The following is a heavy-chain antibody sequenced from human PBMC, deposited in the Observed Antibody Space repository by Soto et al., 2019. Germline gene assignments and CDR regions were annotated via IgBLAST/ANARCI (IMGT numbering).Heavy chain of an antibody. D-gene: IGHD3-10*01. CDR1: GGSMKTTNW. CDR3: TKDEAGSPFRY. Sequence: VQLRESGPGQVKTSGTLSLTCAVSGGSMKTTNWWSWVRQPPAKGLEWIGDVFHSGITRYNPSLTSRATVSVDTSKNQFFLNLASVTAADTAVYYCTKDEAGSPFRYWGQGALVTVSS. V-gene: IGHV4-4*02. J-gene: IGHJ4*02. CDR2: VFHSGIT.